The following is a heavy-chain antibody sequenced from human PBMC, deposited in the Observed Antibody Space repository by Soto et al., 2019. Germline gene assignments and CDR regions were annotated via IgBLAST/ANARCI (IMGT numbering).Heavy chain of an antibody. D-gene: IGHD2-2*01. CDR2: ISGSGGST. V-gene: IGHV3-23*01. J-gene: IGHJ6*02. CDR1: GFTFSSYA. Sequence: GGSLRLSCAASGFTFSSYAMSWVRQAPGKGLEWVSAISGSGGSTYYADSVKGRFTISRDNSKNTLYLQMSSLRAEDTAVYYCAKEMGYCSSTSCLGYYGMDVWGQGTTVTVSS. CDR3: AKEMGYCSSTSCLGYYGMDV.